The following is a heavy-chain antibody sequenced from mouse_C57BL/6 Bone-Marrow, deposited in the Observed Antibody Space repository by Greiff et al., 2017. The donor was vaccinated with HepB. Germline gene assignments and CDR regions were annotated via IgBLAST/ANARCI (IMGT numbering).Heavy chain of an antibody. J-gene: IGHJ3*01. CDR2: INPNNGGT. CDR1: GYTFTDYY. D-gene: IGHD1-1*01. V-gene: IGHV1-26*01. CDR3: AEGLYYYPIAY. Sequence: EVKLMESGPELVKPGASVKISCKASGYTFTDYYMNWVKQSHGKSLEWIGDINPNNGGTSYNQKFKGKATLTVDKSSSTAYMELRSLTSEDSAVYYCAEGLYYYPIAYWGQGTLVTVSA.